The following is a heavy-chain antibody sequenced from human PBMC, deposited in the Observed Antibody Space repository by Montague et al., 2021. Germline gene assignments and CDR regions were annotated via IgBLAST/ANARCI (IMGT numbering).Heavy chain of an antibody. J-gene: IGHJ4*02. CDR2: IYYSGRT. D-gene: IGHD4-17*01. CDR1: GGPMSSTAYY. V-gene: IGHV4-31*11. Sequence: TLSLTCAVSGGPMSSTAYYWSWIRQHPGKGLEWIGYIYYSGRTYYNPSLKSRVTISVDTSQNQFSLNLNSVTAADTAVYYCARVGATVTAPFDFWGQGTLVTVSS. CDR3: ARVGATVTAPFDF.